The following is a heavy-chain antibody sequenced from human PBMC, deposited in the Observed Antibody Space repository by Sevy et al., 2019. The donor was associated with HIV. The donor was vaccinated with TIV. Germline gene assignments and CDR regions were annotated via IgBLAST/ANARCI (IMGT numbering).Heavy chain of an antibody. Sequence: ASVKVSCKASGYTFTSYGISWVRQAPGQGLEWMGWISAYNGNTNYAQKLQGRVTMTTDTSMSTAYMELRSLRSDDTAVYYCARVSAAAGIYYYYYGMDVWGQGTTVTVSS. CDR1: GYTFTSYG. CDR3: ARVSAAAGIYYYYYGMDV. J-gene: IGHJ6*02. V-gene: IGHV1-18*01. D-gene: IGHD6-13*01. CDR2: ISAYNGNT.